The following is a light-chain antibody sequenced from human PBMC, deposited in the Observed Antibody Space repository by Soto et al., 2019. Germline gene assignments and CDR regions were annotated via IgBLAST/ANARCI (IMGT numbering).Light chain of an antibody. CDR3: QHYGSLLFT. Sequence: EIVLTQSPGTLSLSPGERATLSCRASQSVSVSHLAWYQQKPGQAPRLLIYGASSRATGVPDRFSGSGSGTDFTLTISRLEPEDFAVYYCQHYGSLLFTFGQGTRLEIK. J-gene: IGKJ5*01. V-gene: IGKV3-20*01. CDR1: QSVSVSH. CDR2: GAS.